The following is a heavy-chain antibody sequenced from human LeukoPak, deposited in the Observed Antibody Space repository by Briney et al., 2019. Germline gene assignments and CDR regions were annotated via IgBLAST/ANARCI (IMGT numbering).Heavy chain of an antibody. Sequence: GGSLTLSCAASGFTFKSYGLHWVRRAPGKGLEGVAFIRNDGKTQYYADSVKGRFTISRDNSRNTMFLQMDSLRPEDTAVYYCARLYATSWGFFDPWGRGTLVTVSS. CDR1: GFTFKSYG. CDR2: IRNDGKTQ. D-gene: IGHD2-2*01. J-gene: IGHJ2*01. V-gene: IGHV3-30*02. CDR3: ARLYATSWGFFDP.